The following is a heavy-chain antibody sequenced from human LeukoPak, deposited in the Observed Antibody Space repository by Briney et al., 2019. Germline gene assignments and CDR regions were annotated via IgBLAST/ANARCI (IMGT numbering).Heavy chain of an antibody. J-gene: IGHJ1*01. D-gene: IGHD6-19*01. CDR1: GGSISSGSYY. V-gene: IGHV4-61*02. CDR2: IYTSGST. Sequence: KASETLSLTCTVSGGSISSGSYYWSWIRQPAGKGLEWIGRIYTSGSTIYNPSLKSRVTISVDTSKNQFSLKLSSVTAADTAVYYCARLIAVAGHEYFQHWGQGTLVTVSS. CDR3: ARLIAVAGHEYFQH.